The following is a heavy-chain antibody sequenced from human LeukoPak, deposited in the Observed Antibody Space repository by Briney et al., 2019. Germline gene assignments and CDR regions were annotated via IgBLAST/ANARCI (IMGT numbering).Heavy chain of an antibody. CDR2: INHSGST. V-gene: IGHV4-34*01. CDR3: ARAIDLRFLEWSAPGGMYYFDY. Sequence: SETLSLTCAVYGGSFSGYYWSWIRQPPGKGRGWIGEINHSGSTNYNPSLKSRVTISVDTSKNQFSLKLSSVPAADTAVYYCARAIDLRFLEWSAPGGMYYFDYWGQGTLVTVSS. CDR1: GGSFSGYY. D-gene: IGHD3-3*01. J-gene: IGHJ4*02.